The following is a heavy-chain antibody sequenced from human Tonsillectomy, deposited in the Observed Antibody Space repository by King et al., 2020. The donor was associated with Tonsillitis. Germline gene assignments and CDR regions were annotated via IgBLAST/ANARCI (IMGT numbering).Heavy chain of an antibody. CDR3: ATLPHYGDSSSVFDY. J-gene: IGHJ4*02. CDR1: GFTFSSFA. Sequence: VQLVESGGGVVQPGRSLRLSCAGSGFTFSSFAMHWVRQAPGKGLEWVAVISDDGSNKYYADSVKGRFTISRDNSKDTLYLQMSSLRAEDTAVYYCATLPHYGDSSSVFDYWGQGTLVTVSS. D-gene: IGHD4-17*01. V-gene: IGHV3-30-3*01. CDR2: ISDDGSNK.